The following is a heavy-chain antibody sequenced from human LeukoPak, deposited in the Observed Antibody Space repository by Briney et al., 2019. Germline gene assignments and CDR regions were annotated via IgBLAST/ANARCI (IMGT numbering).Heavy chain of an antibody. J-gene: IGHJ4*02. CDR1: GFTFSSYG. D-gene: IGHD3-22*01. Sequence: GRSLRLSCAASGFTFSSYGMHWVRQAPGKGLEWVAVTWYDGSNKYYADSVKGRFTISRDNSKNTLYLQMNSLRAEDTAVYYCAKDQAYYYDSSGVFDYWGQGTLVTVSS. CDR3: AKDQAYYYDSSGVFDY. V-gene: IGHV3-33*06. CDR2: TWYDGSNK.